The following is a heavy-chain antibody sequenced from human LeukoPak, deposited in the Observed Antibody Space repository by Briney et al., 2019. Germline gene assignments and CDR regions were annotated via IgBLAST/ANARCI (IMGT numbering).Heavy chain of an antibody. CDR1: GGSFSGYY. J-gene: IGHJ4*02. Sequence: SETLSLTCAVSGGSFSGYYWSWIRQPPGKGLEWIGEINHSGSTNYNPSLKSRVTISVDTSKNQFSLELSSVAAADTAVYYCARGGYDYWGQGTLGTVSS. CDR3: ARGGYDY. CDR2: INHSGST. D-gene: IGHD1-1*01. V-gene: IGHV4-34*01.